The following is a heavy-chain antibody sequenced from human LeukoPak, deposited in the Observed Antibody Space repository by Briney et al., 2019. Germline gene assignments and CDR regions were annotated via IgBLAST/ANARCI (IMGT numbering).Heavy chain of an antibody. J-gene: IGHJ5*02. V-gene: IGHV3-53*01. CDR3: ARDGLLGYCSITSFCGVDP. CDR1: GFTFSTYA. CDR2: IYSGGST. Sequence: HPGGSLRLSCAASGFTFSTYAMNWVRQAPGKGLEWVSIIYSGGSTFYADSVKGRFTISRDNSKNTLYLQMNSLRAEDTAVYYCARDGLLGYCSITSFCGVDPWGQGTLVTVSS. D-gene: IGHD2-2*01.